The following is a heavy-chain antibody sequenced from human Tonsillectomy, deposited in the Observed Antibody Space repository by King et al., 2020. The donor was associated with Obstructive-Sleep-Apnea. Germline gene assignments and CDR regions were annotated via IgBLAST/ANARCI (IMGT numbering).Heavy chain of an antibody. CDR2: LFSNEEK. J-gene: IGHJ3*02. D-gene: IGHD2-2*01. Sequence: TLKESGPVLVKPTETLTLTCTVSGFALSNARMGVSWIRQPPGKALEWLAHLFSNEEKSYSTSLKSRLTISKETSKSQVVLTMTNMDPVDTATYYCARIQREYQLLLDAFDIWGQGTMVTVSS. V-gene: IGHV2-26*01. CDR3: ARIQREYQLLLDAFDI. CDR1: GFALSNARMG.